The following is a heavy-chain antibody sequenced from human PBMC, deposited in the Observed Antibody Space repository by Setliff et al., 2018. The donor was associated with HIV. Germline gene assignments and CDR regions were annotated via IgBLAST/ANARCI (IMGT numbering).Heavy chain of an antibody. V-gene: IGHV4-39*07. CDR2: IYYSGST. D-gene: IGHD2-2*01. CDR3: ASQQDKPSAIVPFDI. J-gene: IGHJ3*02. Sequence: PSETLSLTCTVSGASISSTGYYWGWIRQPPGKGLEWIGTIYYSGSTYYNPSLKSRVTISVDTSKNQFSLKLSSVNAADTAVYYCASQQDKPSAIVPFDIWGQGKMVTVSS. CDR1: GASISSTGYY.